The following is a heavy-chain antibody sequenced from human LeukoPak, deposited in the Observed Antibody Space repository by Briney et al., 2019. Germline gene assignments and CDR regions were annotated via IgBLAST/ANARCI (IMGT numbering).Heavy chain of an antibody. Sequence: ASVKVSCKASGYTFTGYYTHWVRQAPGQGLEWMGWINPNSGGTNYAQKFQGRVTMTRDTSISTAYMELSRLRSDDTAVYYCARGVEKQWLVTGAFDYWGQGTLVTVSS. CDR1: GYTFTGYY. CDR3: ARGVEKQWLVTGAFDY. CDR2: INPNSGGT. J-gene: IGHJ4*02. D-gene: IGHD6-19*01. V-gene: IGHV1-2*02.